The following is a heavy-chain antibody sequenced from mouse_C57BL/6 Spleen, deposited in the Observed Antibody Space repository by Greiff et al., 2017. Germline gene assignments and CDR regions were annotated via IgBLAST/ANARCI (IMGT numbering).Heavy chain of an antibody. V-gene: IGHV1-15*01. J-gene: IGHJ2*01. Sequence: VQLQPSGAELVRPGASVTLSCKASGYTFTDYEMHWVKQTPVHGLEWIGAIDPETGGTAYNQKFKGKAILTADKSSSTAYMELRSLTSEDSSVYYCTRSLISFDYWGQGTTLTVSS. CDR3: TRSLISFDY. CDR1: GYTFTDYE. D-gene: IGHD1-1*01. CDR2: IDPETGGT.